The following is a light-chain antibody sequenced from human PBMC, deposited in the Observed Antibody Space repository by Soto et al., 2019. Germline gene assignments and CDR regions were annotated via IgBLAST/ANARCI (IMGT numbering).Light chain of an antibody. CDR2: DTS. J-gene: IGKJ4*01. V-gene: IGKV3-20*01. CDR1: QSVGRRY. Sequence: IVLTQSPGTLSLSPGERATLSCRASQSVGRRYLAWYQQRPGQAPRLLIYDTSERASDIPDRFSGSGSGTDFTLTISRLVPEDFAVYSGQYQGTFGGGTKVEIK. CDR3: QYQGT.